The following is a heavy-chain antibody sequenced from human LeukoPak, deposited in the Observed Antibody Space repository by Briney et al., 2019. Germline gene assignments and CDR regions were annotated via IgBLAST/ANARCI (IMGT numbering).Heavy chain of an antibody. CDR3: ARGGHSHLRYYYYYGMDV. D-gene: IGHD5-18*01. V-gene: IGHV4-30-4*01. J-gene: IGHJ6*02. CDR2: IYYSGST. Sequence: SETLSLTCTVSGGSISSGDYYWSWIRQPPGKGLEWIGYIYYSGSTYYNPSLKSRVTISVDTSKNQFSLKLSSVTAADTAVYYRARGGHSHLRYYYYYGMDVWGQGTTVTVSS. CDR1: GGSISSGDYY.